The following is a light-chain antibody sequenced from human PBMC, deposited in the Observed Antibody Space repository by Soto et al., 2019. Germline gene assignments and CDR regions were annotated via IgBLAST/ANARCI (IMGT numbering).Light chain of an antibody. CDR3: SSYTSSSTPV. J-gene: IGLJ2*01. CDR2: DVS. CDR1: SSDVGGYNY. V-gene: IGLV2-14*01. Sequence: QSVLTQPASVSGSPGQSITISCTGTSSDVGGYNYVSWYQQHPGKAPKLMIYDVSNRPSGVSNHFSGSKSGNTASLTISGLQAEDAADYYCSSYTSSSTPVFGGGTKLTVL.